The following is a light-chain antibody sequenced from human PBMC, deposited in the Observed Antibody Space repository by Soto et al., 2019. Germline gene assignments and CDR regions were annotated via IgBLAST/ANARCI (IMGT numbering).Light chain of an antibody. CDR2: DAC. CDR3: QHCDNFPFS. V-gene: IGKV1-33*01. Sequence: IYMTHSPCSLCASVVDTVTITCQASQEISKALNWYQHKPGKAPTIRIYDACDLETGVTSRFSGGGSGTNFTFTITSLQPDDIGTYYCQHCDNFPFSFGQGTKVDIK. CDR1: QEISKA. J-gene: IGKJ2*03.